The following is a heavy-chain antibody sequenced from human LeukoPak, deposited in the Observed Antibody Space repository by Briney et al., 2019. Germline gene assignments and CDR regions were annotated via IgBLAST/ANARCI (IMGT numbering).Heavy chain of an antibody. V-gene: IGHV1-69*05. D-gene: IGHD3-3*01. CDR3: ARARYYDFWSGYYPFDY. CDR1: GGTFSSYA. J-gene: IGHJ4*02. Sequence: SVKVSCKAAGGTFSSYAISWVRQAPGQGLEWMGRIIPIFGTANYAQKFQGRVTITTDESTSTAYMELSSLRSEDTAVYYCARARYYDFWSGYYPFDYWGQGTLVTVSS. CDR2: IIPIFGTA.